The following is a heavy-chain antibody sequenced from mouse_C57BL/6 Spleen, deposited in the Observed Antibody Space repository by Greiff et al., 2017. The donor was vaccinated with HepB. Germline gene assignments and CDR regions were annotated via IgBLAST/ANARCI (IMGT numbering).Heavy chain of an antibody. J-gene: IGHJ2*01. V-gene: IGHV5-9-1*02. CDR1: GFTFSSYA. D-gene: IGHD2-4*01. CDR2: ISSGGDYI. Sequence: EVQLVESGEGLVKPGGSLKLSCAASGFTFSSYAMSWVRQTPEKRLEWVAYISSGGDYIYYADTVKGRFTISRDNARNTLYLQMSSLKSEDTAMYYCTRGGFYYDYDYFDYWGQGTTLTVSS. CDR3: TRGGFYYDYDYFDY.